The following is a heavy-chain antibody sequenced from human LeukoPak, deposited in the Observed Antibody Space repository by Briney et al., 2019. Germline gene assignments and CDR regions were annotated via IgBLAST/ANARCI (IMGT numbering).Heavy chain of an antibody. J-gene: IGHJ6*02. CDR2: IYPGDSDT. Sequence: GESLKISCKGSGYSFTSYWIGWVRQMPGKGPEWMGIIYPGDSDTRYSPSFQGQVTISADKSISTAYLQWSSLKASDTAMYYCARRRYCSGGSCYGYYYYYYGMDVWGQGTTVTVSS. CDR3: ARRRYCSGGSCYGYYYYYYGMDV. V-gene: IGHV5-51*01. D-gene: IGHD2-15*01. CDR1: GYSFTSYW.